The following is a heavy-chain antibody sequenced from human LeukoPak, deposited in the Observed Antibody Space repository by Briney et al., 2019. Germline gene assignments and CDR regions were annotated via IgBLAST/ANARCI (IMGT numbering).Heavy chain of an antibody. D-gene: IGHD3-10*01. Sequence: GGSLRLSCTASGFTFGDYALTWVRQAPGKGLEWIGFIRSQVYGGTTEYAASVKDRFTISRDDSKSIAYLQMNSLKTEDTAVYYCTRVLLWFGELSAFDYWGQGALVTVSS. CDR2: IRSQVYGGTT. V-gene: IGHV3-49*04. CDR3: TRVLLWFGELSAFDY. CDR1: GFTFGDYA. J-gene: IGHJ4*02.